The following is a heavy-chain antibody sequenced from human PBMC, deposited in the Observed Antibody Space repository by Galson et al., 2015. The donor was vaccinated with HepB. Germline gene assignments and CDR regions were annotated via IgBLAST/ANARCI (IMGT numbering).Heavy chain of an antibody. CDR1: GFTFSSYW. D-gene: IGHD3-16*01. J-gene: IGHJ4*02. CDR2: IKQDGSEK. Sequence: SLRLSCAASGFTFSSYWMSWVRQAPGKGPEWVANIKQDGSEKYYVDSVKGRFTISRDNAKNSLYLQMNSLRAEDTAVYYCARVMITFGGDIDLFDYWGQGTLVTVSS. CDR3: ARVMITFGGDIDLFDY. V-gene: IGHV3-7*03.